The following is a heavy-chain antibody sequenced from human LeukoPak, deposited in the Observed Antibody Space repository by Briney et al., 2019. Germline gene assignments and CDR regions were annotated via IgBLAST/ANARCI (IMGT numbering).Heavy chain of an antibody. Sequence: GGSLRLSCAASGFTFSSYAMSWVRQAPGKGLEWVSAISGSGGSTYYADSVKGRFTISRDNSKNTLYLQMNSLRAEDTAVYYCAGGGNYDYVWGSYRPIDYWGQGTLVTVSS. J-gene: IGHJ4*02. CDR3: AGGGNYDYVWGSYRPIDY. CDR2: ISGSGGST. CDR1: GFTFSSYA. V-gene: IGHV3-23*01. D-gene: IGHD3-16*02.